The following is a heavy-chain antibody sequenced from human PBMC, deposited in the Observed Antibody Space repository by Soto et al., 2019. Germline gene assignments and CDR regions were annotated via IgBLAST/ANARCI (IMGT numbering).Heavy chain of an antibody. CDR1: GFSLTTSGVG. CDR3: AHRVLRTVFGLVTTTAIYFDF. J-gene: IGHJ4*02. Sequence: QITLNESGPTQVKPRQTLTLTCTFSGFSLTTSGVGVGWIRQSPGKAPEWLALIYWDDDKRYSPSLKSSLTITKETSKNQVVLTMADLAPADTATYYCAHRVLRTVFGLVTTTAIYFDFWGQGTPVAVSS. CDR2: IYWDDDK. D-gene: IGHD3-3*01. V-gene: IGHV2-5*02.